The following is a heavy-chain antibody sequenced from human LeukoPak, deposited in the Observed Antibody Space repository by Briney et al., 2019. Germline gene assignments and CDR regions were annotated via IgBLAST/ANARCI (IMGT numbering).Heavy chain of an antibody. D-gene: IGHD5-12*01. CDR1: GFTFSGSA. Sequence: PGGSLRLSCAASGFTFSGSAVHWVRQAPGKGLEWVAVISYDGSNKYYADSVKGRFTISRDNSKNTLYLQMNSLRAEDTAVYYCTVATTFDYWGQGTLVTVSS. J-gene: IGHJ4*02. CDR3: TVATTFDY. V-gene: IGHV3-30*04. CDR2: ISYDGSNK.